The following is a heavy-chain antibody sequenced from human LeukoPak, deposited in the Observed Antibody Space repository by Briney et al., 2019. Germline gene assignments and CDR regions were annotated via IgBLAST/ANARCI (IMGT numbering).Heavy chain of an antibody. D-gene: IGHD2/OR15-2a*01. CDR1: GFTFSSYS. Sequence: PGGSLRLSCVASGFTFSSYSMNWVRQAPGKGLEWVSSISSSRSYTYYADSVEGRFTISRDNSKNTLSLQMTSLRVEDTAVYYCSNSPPTYGDLDYWGQGTLVTVSS. CDR3: SNSPPTYGDLDY. V-gene: IGHV3-21*04. CDR2: ISSSRSYT. J-gene: IGHJ4*02.